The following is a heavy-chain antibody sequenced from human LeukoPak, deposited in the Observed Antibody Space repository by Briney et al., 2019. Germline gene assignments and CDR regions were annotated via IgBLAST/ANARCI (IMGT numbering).Heavy chain of an antibody. CDR2: IQFDRTTE. CDR3: ARGAAVALEL. V-gene: IGHV3-30*02. CDR1: GFTLIDYN. D-gene: IGHD6-19*01. Sequence: GGSLRLSCGASGFTLIDYNMHWVRQAPGEGLEYVAFIQFDRTTEYYTDSVKGRFTMSRDKSKNTLYLQMNSLRGGDTAVYYCARGAAVALELWGQGTLVTVSS. J-gene: IGHJ4*02.